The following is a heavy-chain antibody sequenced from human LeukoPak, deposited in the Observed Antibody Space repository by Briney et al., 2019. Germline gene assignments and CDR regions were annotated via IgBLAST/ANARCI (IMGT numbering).Heavy chain of an antibody. V-gene: IGHV1-2*06. CDR3: ARAEFCAPNCYYYFYY. CDR2: INPNSGGT. CDR1: GYTFTNYV. Sequence: ASVKVSCKASGYTFTNYVLHWLRQAPGQGLEWMGRINPNSGGTNYAQNFQGRVTMTRDTSIGTAYMELSRLTSDDTAVYYCARAEFCAPNCYYYFYYWGQGTLVTVSS. D-gene: IGHD2-21*02. J-gene: IGHJ4*02.